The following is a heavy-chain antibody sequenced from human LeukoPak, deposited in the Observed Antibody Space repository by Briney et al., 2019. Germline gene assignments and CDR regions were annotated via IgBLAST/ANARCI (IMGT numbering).Heavy chain of an antibody. CDR3: AKGIAGRPYYYYGMDV. CDR2: ISGSGGST. V-gene: IGHV3-23*01. D-gene: IGHD6-13*01. J-gene: IGHJ6*02. Sequence: GGSLRLSCAASGFTFSDYAMSWVRQAPGKGLEWVSAISGSGGSTFYADSVKGRFTISRDNSKNTLYLQMNSLRAEDTAIYYCAKGIAGRPYYYYGMDVWGQGTTVTVPS. CDR1: GFTFSDYA.